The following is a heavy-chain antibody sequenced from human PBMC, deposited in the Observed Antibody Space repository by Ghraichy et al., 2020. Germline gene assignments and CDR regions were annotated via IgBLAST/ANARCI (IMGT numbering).Heavy chain of an antibody. Sequence: ASVKVSCNPRGSEFHSSDLHWGSQATGQGLEWMGWMNPNSGNTGYAQKFQGRVTMTRNTSISTAYMELSSLRSEDTAVYYCARGLGGRITIFGVVHSHHYFDYWGQGTLVTVSS. CDR3: ARGLGGRITIFGVVHSHHYFDY. CDR1: GSEFHSSD. CDR2: MNPNSGNT. V-gene: IGHV1-8*01. D-gene: IGHD3-3*01. J-gene: IGHJ4*02.